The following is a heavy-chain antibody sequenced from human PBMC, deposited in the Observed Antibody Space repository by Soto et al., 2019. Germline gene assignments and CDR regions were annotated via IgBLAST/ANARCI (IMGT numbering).Heavy chain of an antibody. V-gene: IGHV3-49*03. CDR1: GFTFGDYA. Sequence: PGGSLRLSCTASGFTFGDYAMSWFRQAPGKGLEWVGFIRSKAYGGTTEYAASVKGRFTISRDDSKSIAYLQMNSLKTEDTAVYYCTRSEIYGGYYYYYMDVWGKGTTVTVSS. D-gene: IGHD3-10*01. CDR3: TRSEIYGGYYYYYMDV. CDR2: IRSKAYGGTT. J-gene: IGHJ6*03.